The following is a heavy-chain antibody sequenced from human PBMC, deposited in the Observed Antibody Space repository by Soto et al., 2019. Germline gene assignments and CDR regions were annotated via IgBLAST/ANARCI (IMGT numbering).Heavy chain of an antibody. D-gene: IGHD6-19*01. CDR3: AKIHSGSSEDAFDV. J-gene: IGHJ3*01. CDR2: ISGSGGVT. V-gene: IGHV3-23*01. CDR1: GFTFSSYA. Sequence: GSLRLSCAASGFTFSSYAMSWVRQGPGKGLEWVTLISGSGGVTDYADSVKGRFTVSRDNSKNTMYLELNSLTAGDTAIYYCAKIHSGSSEDAFDVWGQGTVVTVSS.